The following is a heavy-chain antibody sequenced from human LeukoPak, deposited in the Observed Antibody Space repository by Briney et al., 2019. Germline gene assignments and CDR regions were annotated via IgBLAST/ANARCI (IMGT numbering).Heavy chain of an antibody. V-gene: IGHV1-2*02. CDR2: INPNSGDT. Sequence: ASVKVSCKASGYIFTGYYMNWVRQAPGQGLEWMGWINPNSGDTNYAQKFQGRVTMTRDTSISTAYMELSRLRSDDTDVYYCARVRRPYSSSWYNYLGSEDYYYYMDVWGKGTTVTVSS. CDR3: ARVRRPYSSSWYNYLGSEDYYYYMDV. CDR1: GYIFTGYY. J-gene: IGHJ6*03. D-gene: IGHD6-13*01.